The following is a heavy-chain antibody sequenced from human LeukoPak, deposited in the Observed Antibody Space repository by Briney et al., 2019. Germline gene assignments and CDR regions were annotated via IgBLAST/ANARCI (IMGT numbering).Heavy chain of an antibody. J-gene: IGHJ4*02. V-gene: IGHV3-23*01. CDR2: ISGSGGST. D-gene: IGHD1-26*01. CDR3: AKLGGSYYDFDY. Sequence: GGSLRLSCAASGFTFSSYAMSWVRQAPGKGLEWVSAISGSGGSTYYADSVKGRFTISRDNSRNTLYLQMNSLRAEDTAVYYCAKLGGSYYDFDYWGQGTLVTVSS. CDR1: GFTFSSYA.